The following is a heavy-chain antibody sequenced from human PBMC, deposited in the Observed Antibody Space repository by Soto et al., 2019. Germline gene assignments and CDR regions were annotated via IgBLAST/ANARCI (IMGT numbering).Heavy chain of an antibody. CDR3: ARAPRGYSYGTIYCFDH. Sequence: ASVKVSCKASGYTFTGYYMHWVRQAPGQGLEWMGWINPNSGGTNYAQKFQGWVTMTRDTSISTAYMELSRLRSDDTAVYYCARAPRGYSYGTIYCFDHWGQGTLVTVSS. V-gene: IGHV1-2*04. CDR1: GYTFTGYY. D-gene: IGHD5-18*01. CDR2: INPNSGGT. J-gene: IGHJ4*02.